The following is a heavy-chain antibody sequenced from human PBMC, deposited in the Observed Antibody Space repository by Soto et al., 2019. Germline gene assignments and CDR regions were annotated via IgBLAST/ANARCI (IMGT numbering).Heavy chain of an antibody. CDR1: GGSISSSSYY. CDR3: ARQAALLFDY. Sequence: SETLSLTCTVSGGSISSSSYYWGWIRQPPGKGLEWIGSIYYSGSTYYNPSLKSRVTISVDTSKNQFSLKLSSVAAADTAVYYCARQAALLFDYWGQGTLVTVSS. CDR2: IYYSGST. J-gene: IGHJ4*02. D-gene: IGHD6-13*01. V-gene: IGHV4-39*01.